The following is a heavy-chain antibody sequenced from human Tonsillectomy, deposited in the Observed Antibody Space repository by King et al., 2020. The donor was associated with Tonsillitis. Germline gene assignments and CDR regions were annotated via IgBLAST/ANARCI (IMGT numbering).Heavy chain of an antibody. CDR3: CLWFGELPIFDN. CDR1: GFTVSSNY. D-gene: IGHD3-10*01. V-gene: IGHV3-53*01. J-gene: IGHJ4*02. CDR2: IYSGGSA. Sequence: VQLVESGGGLIQPGGSLRLSCAASGFTVSSNYMSWVRQAPGKGLEGVSIIYSGGSAYSANSVKGRFTISRDNSKNTLYLQMNSLRAEDTAVYYCCLWFGELPIFDNWGQGTLVIVSS.